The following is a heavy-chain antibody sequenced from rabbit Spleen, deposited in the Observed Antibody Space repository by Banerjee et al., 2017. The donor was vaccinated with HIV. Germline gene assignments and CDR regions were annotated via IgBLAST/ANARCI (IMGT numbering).Heavy chain of an antibody. V-gene: IGHV1S45*01. CDR2: IDTSDGDT. J-gene: IGHJ4*01. CDR1: GFSFSSNW. CDR3: ARDLASVVGWNFNL. Sequence: QQQLVESGGGLVKPGASLTLTCTASGFSFSSNWICWVRQAPGKGLEWIACIDTSDGDTDYANWPKGRFTISKTSSTTVTLQMTSLTAADTATYFCARDLASVVGWNFNLWGPGTLVTVS. D-gene: IGHD3-1*01.